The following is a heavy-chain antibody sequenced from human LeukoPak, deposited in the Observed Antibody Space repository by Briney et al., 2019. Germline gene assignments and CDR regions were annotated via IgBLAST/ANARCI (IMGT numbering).Heavy chain of an antibody. CDR3: ARGLRLPMVRGTFDY. V-gene: IGHV4-34*01. D-gene: IGHD3-10*01. Sequence: SETLSLTCAVYGGSFSGYYWRWIRQPPGKGLEWIGEINHSGSTNYNPSLKSRVTISVDTSKNQFSLKLSSVTAADTAVYYCARGLRLPMVRGTFDYWGQGTLVTVSS. J-gene: IGHJ4*02. CDR1: GGSFSGYY. CDR2: INHSGST.